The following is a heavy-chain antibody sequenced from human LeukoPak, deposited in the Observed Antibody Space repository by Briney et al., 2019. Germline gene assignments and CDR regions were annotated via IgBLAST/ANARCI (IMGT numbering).Heavy chain of an antibody. J-gene: IGHJ4*02. CDR1: GFTFDNFA. Sequence: TGGSLRLSXAPSGFTFDNFAMTWVGQAPGKGLEWVSEITGSGGSTYYADSVKGRFTISRDNSKNTLYLQMNSLRAEDTAIYYCARELFDFDYWGQGTLVTVSS. D-gene: IGHD3-10*01. CDR2: ITGSGGST. CDR3: ARELFDFDY. V-gene: IGHV3-23*01.